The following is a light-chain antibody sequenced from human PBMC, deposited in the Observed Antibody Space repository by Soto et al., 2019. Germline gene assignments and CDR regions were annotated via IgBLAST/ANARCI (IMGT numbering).Light chain of an antibody. CDR1: PSVRSSY. J-gene: IGKJ1*01. CDR3: QQYDTSSWT. CDR2: GAS. V-gene: IGKV3-20*01. Sequence: VLTQSPGTLSLSPGARATLSCRASPSVRSSYLAWYQQKPGQAPRLLIYGASSRATGIPDRFSGSGSGTDFTLTISRLEPEDSAVYYCQQYDTSSWTFGQGTKVEIK.